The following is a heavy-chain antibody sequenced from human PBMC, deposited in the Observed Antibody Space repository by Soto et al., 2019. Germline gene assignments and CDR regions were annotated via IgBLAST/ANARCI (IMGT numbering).Heavy chain of an antibody. J-gene: IGHJ4*02. V-gene: IGHV3-23*01. CDR1: GFTFSSYA. D-gene: IGHD3-16*02. Sequence: GGSLRLSCAASGFTFSSYAMSWVRQAPGKGLEWVSAISGSGGSTYYADSVKGRFTISRDNSKDTLYLQMNSLRAEDTAVYYCAKDGKLDYDYVWGSYRSGYWGQGTLVTVSS. CDR2: ISGSGGST. CDR3: AKDGKLDYDYVWGSYRSGY.